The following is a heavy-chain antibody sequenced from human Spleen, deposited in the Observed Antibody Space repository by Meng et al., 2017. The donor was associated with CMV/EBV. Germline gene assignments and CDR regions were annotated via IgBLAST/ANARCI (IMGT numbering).Heavy chain of an antibody. Sequence: SQTLSLTCGGYSGSFSGYYWSWIRLPPGKGLEWIGELHPSGNSYYNPSLERRVNISVDTSKIHFSLRLSSVTAADTAVYYCARGYSGYDASWYFDLWGRGTLVTVSS. CDR2: LHPSGNS. CDR3: ARGYSGYDASWYFDL. V-gene: IGHV4-34*01. J-gene: IGHJ2*01. D-gene: IGHD5-12*01. CDR1: SGSFSGYY.